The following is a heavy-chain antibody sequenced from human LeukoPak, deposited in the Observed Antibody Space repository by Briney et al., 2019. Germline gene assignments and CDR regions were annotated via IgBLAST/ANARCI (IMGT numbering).Heavy chain of an antibody. CDR1: GFTFSSYA. J-gene: IGHJ4*02. CDR2: IGGSGSST. Sequence: GGSLRLSCAASGFTFSSYAMSWVRQAPGKGLEWVSAIGGSGSSTHYAESVKGRVTISIDNSKNTLYLQMNSLRDEATAVYYCATGSGSWGQGTRVTVSS. CDR3: ATGSGS. D-gene: IGHD2-15*01. V-gene: IGHV3-23*01.